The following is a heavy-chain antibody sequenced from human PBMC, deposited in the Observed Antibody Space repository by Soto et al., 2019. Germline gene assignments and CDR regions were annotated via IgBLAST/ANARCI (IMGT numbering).Heavy chain of an antibody. CDR2: TSYDGTNK. V-gene: IGHV3-30-3*01. J-gene: IGHJ4*02. CDR3: AREPYSTGTIGWTN. Sequence: PGGSLGLSCAASGVTFSSYVMYWVGQGPGKGLEWVAVTSYDGTNKYYADSVKGRFTISRDNSVQTLYLQLNSLRPEDTAVYYCAREPYSTGTIGWTNWGQGTLVRVSS. CDR1: GVTFSSYV. D-gene: IGHD4-4*01.